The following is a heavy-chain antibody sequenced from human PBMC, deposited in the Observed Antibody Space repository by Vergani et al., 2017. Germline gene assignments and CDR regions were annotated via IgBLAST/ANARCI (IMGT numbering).Heavy chain of an antibody. J-gene: IGHJ6*02. Sequence: VQLVESGGGVVQPGRSLRLSCAASGFTFSSYEMNWVRQAPGKGLEWVSYISSSGSTIYYADSVKGRFTISRDNAKNSLYLQMNSLRAEDTAVYYCAGDWRGYSYGYIAYYGMDVWGQGTTVTVSS. CDR2: ISSSGSTI. D-gene: IGHD5-18*01. CDR3: AGDWRGYSYGYIAYYGMDV. CDR1: GFTFSSYE. V-gene: IGHV3-48*03.